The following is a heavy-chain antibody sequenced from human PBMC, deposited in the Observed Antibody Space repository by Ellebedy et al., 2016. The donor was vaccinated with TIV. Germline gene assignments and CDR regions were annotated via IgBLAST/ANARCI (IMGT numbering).Heavy chain of an antibody. Sequence: AASVKVSCKASGCTFSTYAISWVRPPLGQGLDWLGGTMPMFGTANFAQRFQGRVTITADESRSTAYMELSSLRSEDTAVNYCAGDRAPIGRNRYFDLWGRGTLVTVSS. CDR3: AGDRAPIGRNRYFDL. CDR2: TMPMFGTA. CDR1: GCTFSTYA. J-gene: IGHJ2*01. V-gene: IGHV1-69*13. D-gene: IGHD5-24*01.